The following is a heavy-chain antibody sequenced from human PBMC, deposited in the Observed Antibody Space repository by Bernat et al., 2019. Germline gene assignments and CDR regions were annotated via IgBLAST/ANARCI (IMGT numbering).Heavy chain of an antibody. D-gene: IGHD5-18*01. CDR2: ISYDGSNK. Sequence: QVQLVESGGGVVQPGRSLRLSCAASGFTFSGYAMHWVRQAPGKGLEWVAVISYDGSNKYYADSVKGRFTISRDNSKNTLYLQMNSLRAEDTAVYYCARPWPADTLDYWGQGTLVTVSS. CDR1: GFTFSGYA. J-gene: IGHJ4*02. CDR3: ARPWPADTLDY. V-gene: IGHV3-30-3*01.